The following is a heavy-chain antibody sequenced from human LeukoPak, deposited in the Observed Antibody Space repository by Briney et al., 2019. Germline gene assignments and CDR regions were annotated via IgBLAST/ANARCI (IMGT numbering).Heavy chain of an antibody. CDR1: GYTLSELS. V-gene: IGHV1-24*01. Sequence: ASVKVSCEVSGYTLSELSIHWVRQAPGKGPGWMGGLDPEDADVFYPQKFQGRVTMTQDTSTDTAYMELNSLTSDDTAIYFCATDAPNRRGYDSSWYYFDFWGQGTLSPSPQ. J-gene: IGHJ4*02. CDR3: ATDAPNRRGYDSSWYYFDF. D-gene: IGHD6-13*01. CDR2: LDPEDADV.